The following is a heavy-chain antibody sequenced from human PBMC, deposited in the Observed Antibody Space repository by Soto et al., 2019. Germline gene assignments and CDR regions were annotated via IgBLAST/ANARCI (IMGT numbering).Heavy chain of an antibody. D-gene: IGHD3-3*01. J-gene: IGHJ5*02. CDR3: TCTILGWFDP. V-gene: IGHV3-49*03. CDR2: IRSKAYGGTT. Sequence: PGGSLRLSCTASGFTFGYYAMSWFRQAPGKGLEWVGFIRSKAYGGTTEYAASVKGRFTISRDDSKSIAYLQMNSLKTEDTAVYYCTCTILGWFDPWGQGTLVTVSS. CDR1: GFTFGYYA.